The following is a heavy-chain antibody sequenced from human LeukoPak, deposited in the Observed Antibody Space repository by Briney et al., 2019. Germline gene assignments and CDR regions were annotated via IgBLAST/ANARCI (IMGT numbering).Heavy chain of an antibody. CDR3: TTDPSVHYYDSSGFSYYFDY. D-gene: IGHD3-22*01. V-gene: IGHV3-15*01. CDR1: GFTFSNAW. CDR2: IKTNAEDGKT. J-gene: IGHJ4*02. Sequence: GGSLRLSCAASGFTFSNAWMSWVRQAPGKGLEWVGRIKTNAEDGKTDYAAPVRGRFTISRDDSKTTLYLQMNSLKTEDTAVYYCTTDPSVHYYDSSGFSYYFDYWGQGTLVTVSS.